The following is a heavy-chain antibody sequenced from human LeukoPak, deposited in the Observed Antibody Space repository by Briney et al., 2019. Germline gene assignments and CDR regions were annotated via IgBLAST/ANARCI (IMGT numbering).Heavy chain of an antibody. D-gene: IGHD2-2*01. CDR3: ARGGNCRTTNCLLDP. CDR1: GGSFTGYF. CDR2: LNHSGST. J-gene: IGHJ5*02. V-gene: IGHV4-34*01. Sequence: PSETLSLTCAVYGGSFTGYFLSWIRQPPGKGLEWLGELNHSGSTNYNPSLKSRVTISIDTSKNQFSLKLGSVTAADTAVYYCARGGNCRTTNCLLDPWGQGTLVTVSS.